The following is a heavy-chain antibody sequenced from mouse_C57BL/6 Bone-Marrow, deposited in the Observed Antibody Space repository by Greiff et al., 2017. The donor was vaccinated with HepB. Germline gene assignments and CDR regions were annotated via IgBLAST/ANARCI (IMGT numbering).Heavy chain of an antibody. CDR3: TTGITTVRNY. J-gene: IGHJ2*01. V-gene: IGHV14-4*01. CDR2: IDPENGDT. CDR1: GFNIKDDY. Sequence: VQLQQSGAELVRPGASVKLSCTASGFNIKDDYMHWVKQRPEQGLEWIGWIDPENGDTEYASKFQGKATITADTSSNTAYLPLSSLTSEDTAVYYCTTGITTVRNYWGQGTTLTVSS. D-gene: IGHD1-1*01.